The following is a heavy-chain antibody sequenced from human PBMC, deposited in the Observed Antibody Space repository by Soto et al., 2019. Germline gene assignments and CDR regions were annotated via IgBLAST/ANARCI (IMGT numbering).Heavy chain of an antibody. CDR1: GGSFSGYY. V-gene: IGHV4-34*01. Sequence: QVQLQQWGAGLLKPSETLSLTCAVYGGSFSGYYWSWIRQPPGKGLEWIGEINHSGSTNYNPSLKSRVTISVDTSKTQFSLTLSSVTAADTAVYYCARGVADYWGQGTLVTVSS. J-gene: IGHJ4*02. CDR3: ARGVADY. CDR2: INHSGST.